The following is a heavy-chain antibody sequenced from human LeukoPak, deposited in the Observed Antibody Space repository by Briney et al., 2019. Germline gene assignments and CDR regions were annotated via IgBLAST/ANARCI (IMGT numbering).Heavy chain of an antibody. CDR3: ARWSNCSSTSCYKSYYFGH. J-gene: IGHJ4*02. CDR2: INHSGST. CDR1: GGSFSGYY. D-gene: IGHD2-2*02. Sequence: PSETLSLTCAVYGGSFSGYYWSWIRQPPGKGLEWIGEINHSGSTNYNPSLKSRVTISVDTSKNQFSLKLSSVTAADTAVYYCARWSNCSSTSCYKSYYFGHWGQGTLVTVSS. V-gene: IGHV4-34*01.